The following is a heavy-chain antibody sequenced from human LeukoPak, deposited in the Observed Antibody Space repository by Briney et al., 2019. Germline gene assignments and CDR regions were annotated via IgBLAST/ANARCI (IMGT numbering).Heavy chain of an antibody. D-gene: IGHD3-22*01. V-gene: IGHV3-7*01. J-gene: IGHJ4*02. CDR1: GLTFSSYW. Sequence: PGGSLRLSCAASGLTFSSYWMSGVRQAPGKGMEWVANIKQDGSEKYYVDSVKGRFTISRDNAKNSLYLQMNSLRAEDTAVYYCARDKSPESNYYDSGGYFDYWGQGTLVTVSS. CDR3: ARDKSPESNYYDSGGYFDY. CDR2: IKQDGSEK.